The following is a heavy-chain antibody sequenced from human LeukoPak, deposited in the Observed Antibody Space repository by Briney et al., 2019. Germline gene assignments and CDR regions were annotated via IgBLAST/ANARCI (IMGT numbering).Heavy chain of an antibody. CDR1: EFTFSNYA. V-gene: IGHV3-7*05. J-gene: IGHJ3*02. Sequence: HPGGSLRLSCAASEFTFSNYAMSWVRQAPGKGLEWVANMNQDGSEKNYMDSLKGRFTISRDNAKNSLFLQMNSLRAEDTAVYYCARNALPYAFDIWGQGTMVTVSS. D-gene: IGHD2-15*01. CDR2: MNQDGSEK. CDR3: ARNALPYAFDI.